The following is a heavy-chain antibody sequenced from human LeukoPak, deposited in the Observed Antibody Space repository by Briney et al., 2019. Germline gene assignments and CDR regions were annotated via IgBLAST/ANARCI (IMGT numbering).Heavy chain of an antibody. V-gene: IGHV7-4-1*02. CDR2: INTNTGNP. Sequence: ASVKVSCKASGYTFTSYAMNWVRQAPGQGLEWMGWINTNTGNPTYAQGFTGRFVFSLDTSVSTAYLQISSLKAEDTAVYYCARDLEDIVVVVAASRTAFDIWGQGTMVTVSS. CDR1: GYTFTSYA. D-gene: IGHD2-15*01. J-gene: IGHJ3*02. CDR3: ARDLEDIVVVVAASRTAFDI.